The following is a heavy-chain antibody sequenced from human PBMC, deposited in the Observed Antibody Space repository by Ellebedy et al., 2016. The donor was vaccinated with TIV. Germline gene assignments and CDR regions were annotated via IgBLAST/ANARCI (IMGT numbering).Heavy chain of an antibody. J-gene: IGHJ6*03. CDR3: ARGLGGRTIFGVVIINSPFHRDYYYYMDV. CDR1: GGSISSGDYY. V-gene: IGHV4-30-4*01. Sequence: SETLSLXXTVSGGSISSGDYYWSWIRQPPGKGLEWIGYIYYSGSTYYNPSLKSRVTISVDTSKNQFSLKLSSVTAADTAVYYCARGLGGRTIFGVVIINSPFHRDYYYYMDVWGKGTTVTVSS. CDR2: IYYSGST. D-gene: IGHD3-3*01.